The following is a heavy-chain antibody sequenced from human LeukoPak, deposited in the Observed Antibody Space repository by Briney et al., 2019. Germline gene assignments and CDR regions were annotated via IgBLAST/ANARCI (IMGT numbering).Heavy chain of an antibody. CDR3: ARDRWGYCGGGCYAFDI. Sequence: SETLSLTCTVSGGSVSSGSYYWSWIRQPPGKGLEWIGYIYYSGSTNYNPSLKSRVTISVDTSKNQFSLKLSSVTAADTAVYYCARDRWGYCGGGCYAFDIWGQGTMVTVSS. J-gene: IGHJ3*02. CDR2: IYYSGST. D-gene: IGHD2-21*01. V-gene: IGHV4-61*01. CDR1: GGSVSSGSYY.